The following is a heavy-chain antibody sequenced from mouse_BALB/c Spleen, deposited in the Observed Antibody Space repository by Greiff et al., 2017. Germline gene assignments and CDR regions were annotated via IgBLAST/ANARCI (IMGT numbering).Heavy chain of an antibody. CDR1: GFTFSSFG. CDR3: AAYYYGSTYFDY. CDR2: ISSGSSTI. V-gene: IGHV5-17*02. D-gene: IGHD1-1*01. J-gene: IGHJ2*01. Sequence: VESGGGLVQPGGSRKLSCAASGFTFSSFGMHWVRQAPEKGLEWVAYISSGSSTIYYADTVKGRFTISRDNPKNTLFLQMTSLRSEDTAMYYCAAYYYGSTYFDYWGQGTTLTVSS.